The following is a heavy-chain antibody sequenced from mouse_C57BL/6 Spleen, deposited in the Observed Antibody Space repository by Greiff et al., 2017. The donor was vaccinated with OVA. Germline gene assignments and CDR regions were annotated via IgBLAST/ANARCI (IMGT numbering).Heavy chain of an antibody. Sequence: QVQLQQSGPELVKPGASVKISCKASGYAFSSSWMNWVKQRPGKGLEWIGRIYPGDGDTNYNGKFKGKATLTADKSSSTAYMQLSSLTSEDSAVYFCARRVYDYDGYFDVWGTGTTVTVSS. D-gene: IGHD2-4*01. J-gene: IGHJ1*03. V-gene: IGHV1-82*01. CDR3: ARRVYDYDGYFDV. CDR1: GYAFSSSW. CDR2: IYPGDGDT.